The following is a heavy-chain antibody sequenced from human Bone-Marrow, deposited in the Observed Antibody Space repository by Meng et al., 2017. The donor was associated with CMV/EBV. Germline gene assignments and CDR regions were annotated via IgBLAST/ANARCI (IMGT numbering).Heavy chain of an antibody. V-gene: IGHV4-59*01. Sequence: GSLRLSCTVSGGSISSYYWSWIRQPPGKGLEWIGYIYYSGSTNYNPSLKSRVTISVDTSKNQFSLKLSSVTAADTAAYYCARGGYCSSTSCYRGVVRSYYYYGMDVWGQGTTVTVSS. CDR3: ARGGYCSSTSCYRGVVRSYYYYGMDV. D-gene: IGHD2-2*02. CDR1: GGSISSYY. J-gene: IGHJ6*02. CDR2: IYYSGST.